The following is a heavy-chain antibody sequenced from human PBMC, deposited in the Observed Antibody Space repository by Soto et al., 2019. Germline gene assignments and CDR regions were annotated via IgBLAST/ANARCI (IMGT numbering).Heavy chain of an antibody. V-gene: IGHV3-30*18. D-gene: IGHD1-26*01. CDR3: AKGGVVGDTGIDY. J-gene: IGHJ4*02. CDR2: ISYDGSSE. Sequence: QVQLVESGGGVVQPGRSLRLSCAASGFTFSSYVMHWVRQAPGRGLEWVSAISYDGSSEYFADSVKGRFIISRDNSKNTLYLQVNSLRADDTAVYYCAKGGVVGDTGIDYWGQGILVTVSS. CDR1: GFTFSSYV.